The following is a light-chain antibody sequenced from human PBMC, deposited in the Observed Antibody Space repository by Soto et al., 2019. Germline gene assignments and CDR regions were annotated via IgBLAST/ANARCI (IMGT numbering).Light chain of an antibody. CDR3: QQYDSLWT. V-gene: IGKV1-5*01. J-gene: IGKJ1*01. Sequence: DIPMTQSPSTLSASVGDRVTISCRASQPINNWLAWYQQKPGEAPRLLIYDASNLESGVPSRFSGRGSETEFTLTINGLRPDDFATYYCQQYDSLWTFGQGTTV. CDR2: DAS. CDR1: QPINNW.